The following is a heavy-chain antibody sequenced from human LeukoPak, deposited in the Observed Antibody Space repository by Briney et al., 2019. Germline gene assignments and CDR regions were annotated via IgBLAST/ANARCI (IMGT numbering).Heavy chain of an antibody. CDR2: IYYSGST. CDR1: GGSISSGGYY. Sequence: PSETLSLTCTVSGGSISSGGYYWSWIRQHPGKGLEWVGYIYYSGSTYYNPSLKSRVTISVDTSKNQFSLKLSSVTAADTAVYYCARGLARGSYYGHKDAFDIWGQGTMVTVSS. J-gene: IGHJ3*02. D-gene: IGHD1-26*01. CDR3: ARGLARGSYYGHKDAFDI. V-gene: IGHV4-31*03.